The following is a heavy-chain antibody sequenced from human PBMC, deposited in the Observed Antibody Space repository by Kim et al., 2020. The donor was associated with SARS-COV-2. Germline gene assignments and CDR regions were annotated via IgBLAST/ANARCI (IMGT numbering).Heavy chain of an antibody. CDR3: AREGRWDRDASRRGLYGVDV. Sequence: GGSLRLSCAASGFTFSLYNMHWVRQAPGKGLEWVTPISYNENNKYDADSVKGRFTISRDNSKNTLYLQMNSLRGDDTAVYYCAREGRWDRDASRRGLYGVDVWDHGTTVIISS. V-gene: IGHV3-30-3*01. D-gene: IGHD3-10*01. J-gene: IGHJ6*02. CDR1: GFTFSLYN. CDR2: ISYNENNK.